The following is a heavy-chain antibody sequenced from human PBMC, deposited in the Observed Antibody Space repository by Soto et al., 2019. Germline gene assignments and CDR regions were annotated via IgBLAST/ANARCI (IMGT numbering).Heavy chain of an antibody. CDR2: IIPIFGTA. CDR1: GGTFSSYA. D-gene: IGHD2-2*01. CDR3: ARGYCSSTSCYRSYYYGMDV. J-gene: IGHJ6*02. Sequence: ASVKVSCKASGGTFSSYAISWVRQAPGQGLEWMGGIIPIFGTANYAQKFQGRVTITADESTSTAYMELSSLRSGDTAVYYCARGYCSSTSCYRSYYYGMDVWGQGTTVTVSS. V-gene: IGHV1-69*13.